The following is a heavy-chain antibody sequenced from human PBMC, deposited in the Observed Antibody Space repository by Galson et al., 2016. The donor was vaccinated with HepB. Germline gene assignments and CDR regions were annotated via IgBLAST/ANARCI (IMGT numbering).Heavy chain of an antibody. Sequence: SLRLSCAASGFSFSSYSMNWVRQAPGKGLEWVSYIGVGGAVIWYADSVKGRFTISRDNVKNSLYLQMNSLRAEDTAVHYCAGDDKYAFAYWGQGTLVPVSS. CDR1: GFSFSSYS. J-gene: IGHJ4*02. CDR2: IGVGGAVI. D-gene: IGHD2-8*01. CDR3: AGDDKYAFAY. V-gene: IGHV3-48*01.